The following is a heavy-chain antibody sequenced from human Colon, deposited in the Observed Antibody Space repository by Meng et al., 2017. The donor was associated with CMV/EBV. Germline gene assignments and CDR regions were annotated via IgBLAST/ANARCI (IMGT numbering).Heavy chain of an antibody. CDR2: LPRRGSNI. CDR1: GFPFGGYS. V-gene: IGHV3-21*01. Sequence: GFPFGGYSLNWIRRAPERGLGWVSPLPRRGSNIYYESSVKEQLTISRGNAKNSLYLQMNSLRAENTAVYYCAILFVVPAASTHDWGQGTLVTVSS. CDR3: AILFVVPAASTHD. D-gene: IGHD2-2*01. J-gene: IGHJ4*02.